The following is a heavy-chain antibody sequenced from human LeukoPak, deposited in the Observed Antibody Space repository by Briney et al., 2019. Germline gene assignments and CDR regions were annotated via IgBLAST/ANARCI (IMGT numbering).Heavy chain of an antibody. D-gene: IGHD6-19*01. V-gene: IGHV4-34*01. CDR3: AGGSGWYIYFDY. CDR2: INHSGST. J-gene: IGHJ4*02. CDR1: GGSFSGYY. Sequence: SETLSLTCAVYGGSFSGYYWSWIRQPPGKGLEWIGEINHSGSTNYNPSLKSRVTISVDTSKNQFSLKLSSVTAADTAVYYCAGGSGWYIYFDYWGQGTLVTLSS.